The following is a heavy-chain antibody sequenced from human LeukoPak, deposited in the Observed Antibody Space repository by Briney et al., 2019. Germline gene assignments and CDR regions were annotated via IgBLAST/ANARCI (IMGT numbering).Heavy chain of an antibody. V-gene: IGHV3-23*01. CDR2: TSGPGGSR. CDR3: ANSLPPPDY. J-gene: IGHJ4*02. Sequence: GGSLRLSCAASGFTFSSYAMSWVRQAPGKGLEWVSATSGPGGSRDYADSVKGRFTISRDNSKNTLYLQMNSLRAEDTAVYYCANSLPPPDYWGQGTLVTVSS. D-gene: IGHD3-16*01. CDR1: GFTFSSYA.